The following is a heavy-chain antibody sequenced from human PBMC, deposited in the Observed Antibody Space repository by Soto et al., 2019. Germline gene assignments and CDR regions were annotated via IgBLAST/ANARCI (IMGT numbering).Heavy chain of an antibody. CDR2: IIPILGIA. D-gene: IGHD3-10*01. CDR1: GGTFSSYT. V-gene: IGHV1-69*02. J-gene: IGHJ5*02. CDR3: ASDYYGSGSYIS. Sequence: QVQLVQSGAEVKKPGSSVKVSCKASGGTFSSYTISWVRQAPGQGLEWMGRIIPILGIANYAQKFQGRVMITADKSTSTAYMELSSLRSEDTAVYYCASDYYGSGSYISWGQGTLVTVSS.